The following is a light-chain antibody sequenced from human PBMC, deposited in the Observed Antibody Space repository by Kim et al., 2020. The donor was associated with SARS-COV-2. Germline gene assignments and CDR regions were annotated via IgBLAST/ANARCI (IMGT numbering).Light chain of an antibody. J-gene: IGKJ2*01. CDR3: QQYYSTPYT. CDR2: WAS. Sequence: RATINRKSSQSVLYSSNNKNYLAWYQQKPGQPPKLLIYWASTRGSGVPDRFSGSGSGTDFTLTISSLQAEDVAVYYCQQYYSTPYTFGQGTKLEI. V-gene: IGKV4-1*01. CDR1: QSVLYSSNNKNY.